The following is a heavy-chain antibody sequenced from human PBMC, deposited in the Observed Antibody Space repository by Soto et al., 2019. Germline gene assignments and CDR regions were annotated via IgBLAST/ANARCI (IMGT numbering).Heavy chain of an antibody. Sequence: ESGGGVVRPGGSLRLSCAASGFTFDDYGMNWVRQAPGKGLEWVSGINRNGGNTGYADSVKGRFTISRDNAKNSLYLQMNSLRADDTALYYCARDLIWFGELATDYWGQGTLVTVSS. CDR1: GFTFDDYG. V-gene: IGHV3-20*04. CDR2: INRNGGNT. D-gene: IGHD3-10*01. J-gene: IGHJ4*02. CDR3: ARDLIWFGELATDY.